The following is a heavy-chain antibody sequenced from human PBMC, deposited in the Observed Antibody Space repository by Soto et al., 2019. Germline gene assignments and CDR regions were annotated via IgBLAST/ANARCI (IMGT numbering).Heavy chain of an antibody. CDR3: AGGLGWHFDL. Sequence: PGGSLRLSCAASGFTFSSYWMSWVRQTPGKGLEWVADIKQDGTEKNHVDSVKGRFTISRDNAKNSLYLQMNSLRDEDTAVYSCAGGLGWHFDLWGRGTLVTVSS. CDR2: IKQDGTEK. CDR1: GFTFSSYW. V-gene: IGHV3-7*03. J-gene: IGHJ2*01.